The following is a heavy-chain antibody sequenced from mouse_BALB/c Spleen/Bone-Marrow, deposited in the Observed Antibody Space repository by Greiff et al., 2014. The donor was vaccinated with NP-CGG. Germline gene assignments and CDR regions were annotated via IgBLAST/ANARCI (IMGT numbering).Heavy chain of an antibody. CDR1: GYTFTRCW. CDR2: LNPSNGHT. V-gene: IGHV1S81*02. D-gene: IGHD2-4*01. CDR3: ARMITTRGFDY. Sequence: VKLMESGAELLKPGTSVKLSCKASGYTFTRCWMHWVKQRPGQGLEWIGELNPSNGHTNYNGKFKNKATVTVDKSSSTAYMQLSSLTSEDSAVYYCARMITTRGFDYWGQGTTLTVSS. J-gene: IGHJ2*01.